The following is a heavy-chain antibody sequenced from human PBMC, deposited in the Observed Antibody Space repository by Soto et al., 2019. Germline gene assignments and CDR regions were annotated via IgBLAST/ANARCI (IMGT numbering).Heavy chain of an antibody. V-gene: IGHV1-2*02. CDR2: INPNSGDT. CDR3: ARIKTYYDSRGGIDY. Sequence: ASVKVSCKASGYTFTGYFVHWVRQAPGQGLEWMGWINPNSGDTNYAQIFQGRVTMTRDTSINTAYMELTRLRSDDTAVYYCARIKTYYDSRGGIDYWGQGALVTVSS. CDR1: GYTFTGYF. D-gene: IGHD3-22*01. J-gene: IGHJ4*02.